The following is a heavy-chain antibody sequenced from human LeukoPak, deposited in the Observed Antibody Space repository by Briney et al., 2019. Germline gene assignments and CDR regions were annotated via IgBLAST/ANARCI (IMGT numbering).Heavy chain of an antibody. CDR1: GFIFSTYA. V-gene: IGHV3-23*01. J-gene: IGHJ5*01. Sequence: GGSLRLSCAASGFIFSTYAMSWVRQAPGKGLEWVSAISGSGDRTYDADSAKGRFTISRDNPKNTLYLQMNSLRVEDTALYYCGRHFLGEPPDSWGQGTLVTVSS. D-gene: IGHD3-3*02. CDR2: ISGSGDRT. CDR3: GRHFLGEPPDS.